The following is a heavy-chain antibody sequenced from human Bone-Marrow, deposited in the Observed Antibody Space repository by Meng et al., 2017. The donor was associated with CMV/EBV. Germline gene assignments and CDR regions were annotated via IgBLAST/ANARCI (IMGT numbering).Heavy chain of an antibody. V-gene: IGHV3-21*01. Sequence: GESLKISCAASGFTFSSYSMNWVRQAPGKGLEWVSSISSSSSYIYYADSVKGRFTISRDNAKNSLYLQMNSLRAEDTAVYYCARTIGDIVVVPAAMEVYYYYGVDVWGQGTTVTVSS. CDR3: ARTIGDIVVVPAAMEVYYYYGVDV. J-gene: IGHJ6*02. CDR2: ISSSSSYI. D-gene: IGHD2-2*01. CDR1: GFTFSSYS.